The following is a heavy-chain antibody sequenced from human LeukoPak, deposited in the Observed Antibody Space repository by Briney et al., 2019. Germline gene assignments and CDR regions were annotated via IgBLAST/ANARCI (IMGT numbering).Heavy chain of an antibody. Sequence: GGSLRLSCAASGFTFSNYGMHWVRQAPGKELEWVAVISYDGSNKFYGDSVKGRFTISRDNSKNTLDLQMNSLRPEDTAVYYCAKGHYYDTYGQYSYAEYWGQGILVTVSS. CDR3: AKGHYYDTYGQYSYAEY. CDR1: GFTFSNYG. J-gene: IGHJ4*02. V-gene: IGHV3-30*18. CDR2: ISYDGSNK. D-gene: IGHD3-22*01.